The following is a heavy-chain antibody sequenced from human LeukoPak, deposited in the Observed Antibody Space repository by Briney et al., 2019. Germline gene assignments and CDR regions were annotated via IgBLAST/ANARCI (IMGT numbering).Heavy chain of an antibody. D-gene: IGHD2-2*01. CDR2: IWYDGSNK. V-gene: IGHV3-33*01. CDR1: GLTFSSYV. J-gene: IGHJ3*02. CDR3: ARSIVVVPAADPDAFDI. Sequence: LRLSCSASGLTFSSYVMHWVRLAPGRGLEWVAVIWYDGSNKYYADSVKGRFTISRDNSKNTLYLQMNSLRAEDTAVYYCARSIVVVPAADPDAFDIWGQGTMVTVSS.